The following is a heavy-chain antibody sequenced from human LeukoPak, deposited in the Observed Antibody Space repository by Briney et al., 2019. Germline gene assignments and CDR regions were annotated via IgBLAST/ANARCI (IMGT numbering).Heavy chain of an antibody. CDR1: GFTFSIHG. CDR3: ARDHFLPDYYDSSGYSHWYFDL. Sequence: PGGSLRLSCAASGFTFSIHGMNWVRQAPGKGLEWVSGIGPSGVRTYYADSVKGRFTISRDNSKNTLYLQMNSLRAEDTAVYYCARDHFLPDYYDSSGYSHWYFDLWGRGTLVTVSS. V-gene: IGHV3-23*01. CDR2: IGPSGVRT. J-gene: IGHJ2*01. D-gene: IGHD3-22*01.